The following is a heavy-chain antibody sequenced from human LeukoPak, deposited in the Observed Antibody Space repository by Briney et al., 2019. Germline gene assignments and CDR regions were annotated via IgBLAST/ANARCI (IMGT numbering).Heavy chain of an antibody. CDR1: GFMFSSNW. CDR3: AKEGRSLQTY. Sequence: GGSLRLSCAASGFMFSSNWMSWVCLAPGKGLEWVANIKEDGTETYYVDSVKGRFTISRDNAKNSLYLQMNSLRVEDTAVYYCAKEGRSLQTYWGQGTLVTVSS. J-gene: IGHJ4*02. V-gene: IGHV3-7*03. D-gene: IGHD5-24*01. CDR2: IKEDGTET.